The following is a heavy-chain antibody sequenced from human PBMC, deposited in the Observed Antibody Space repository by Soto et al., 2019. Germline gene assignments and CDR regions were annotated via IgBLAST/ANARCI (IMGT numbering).Heavy chain of an antibody. D-gene: IGHD3-9*01. Sequence: LSLTCTVSGGSISSSSYYWGWIRQPPGKGLEWIGSIYYSGSTYYNPSLKSRVTISVDTSKNQFSLKLSSVTAADTAVYYCARPQYYDILTGTYWFDPWGQGTLVTVSS. J-gene: IGHJ5*02. CDR2: IYYSGST. V-gene: IGHV4-39*01. CDR3: ARPQYYDILTGTYWFDP. CDR1: GGSISSSSYY.